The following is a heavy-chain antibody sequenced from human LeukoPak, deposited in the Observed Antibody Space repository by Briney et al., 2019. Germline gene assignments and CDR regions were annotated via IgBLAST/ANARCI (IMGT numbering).Heavy chain of an antibody. V-gene: IGHV4-59*01. CDR2: IYYSGST. J-gene: IGHJ4*02. CDR1: GGSISSYY. Sequence: SETLSLTCTVSGGSISSYYWSWIRQPPGKGLEWIGYIYYSGSTNYNPSLKSRVTISVDTSKNQSSLKLSSVTAADTAVYYCARVGSSSWYVFDYWGQGTLVTVSS. CDR3: ARVGSSSWYVFDY. D-gene: IGHD6-13*01.